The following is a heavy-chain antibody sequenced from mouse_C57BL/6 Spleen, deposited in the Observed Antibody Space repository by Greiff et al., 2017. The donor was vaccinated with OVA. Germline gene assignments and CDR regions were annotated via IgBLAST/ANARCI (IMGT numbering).Heavy chain of an antibody. V-gene: IGHV1-26*01. CDR1: GYTFTDYY. CDR2: INPNNGGT. CDR3: ARFKGLDYFDY. D-gene: IGHD3-3*01. J-gene: IGHJ2*01. Sequence: EVQLQQSGPELVKPGASVKISCKASGYTFTDYYMNWVKQSHGKSLEWIGDINPNNGGTSYNQKFKGKATLTVDKSSSTAYMELRSLTSEDSAVYYCARFKGLDYFDYWGQGTTLTVSS.